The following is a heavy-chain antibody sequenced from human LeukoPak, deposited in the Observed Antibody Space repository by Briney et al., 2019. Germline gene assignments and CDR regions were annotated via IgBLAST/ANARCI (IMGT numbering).Heavy chain of an antibody. J-gene: IGHJ4*02. D-gene: IGHD2-21*02. CDR1: GFTFSTYP. V-gene: IGHV3-23*01. CDR3: AGRTVTDSRWPFNM. CDR2: VTNNGGRT. Sequence: GGSLRLSCAASGFTFSTYPMTWVRQAPGKGLEWVSLVTNNGGRTFYADSVKGRFTISRDNSKDTLYLQMNSLRAEDTAVYYCAGRTVTDSRWPFNMWGQGTLVTVS.